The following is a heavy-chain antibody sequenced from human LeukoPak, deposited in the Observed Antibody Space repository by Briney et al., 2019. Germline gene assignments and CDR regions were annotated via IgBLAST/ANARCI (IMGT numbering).Heavy chain of an antibody. Sequence: GSSVKVSCKASGGTFSSYAISWVRQAPGQGLEWMGRIIPILGIANYAQKSQGRVTITADKSTSTAYMELSSLRSEDTAVYYCARPGRDLEWVDYYYGMDVWGQGTTVTVSS. V-gene: IGHV1-69*04. CDR3: ARPGRDLEWVDYYYGMDV. CDR1: GGTFSSYA. J-gene: IGHJ6*02. D-gene: IGHD3-3*01. CDR2: IIPILGIA.